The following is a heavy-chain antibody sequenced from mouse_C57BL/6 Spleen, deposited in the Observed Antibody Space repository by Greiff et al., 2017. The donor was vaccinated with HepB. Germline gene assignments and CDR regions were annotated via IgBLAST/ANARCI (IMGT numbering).Heavy chain of an antibody. CDR2: IDPSDSYT. D-gene: IGHD2-5*01. CDR1: GYTFTSYW. CDR3: ARDYSNYGFDY. V-gene: IGHV1-69*01. J-gene: IGHJ2*01. Sequence: QVQLQQPGAELVMPGASVKLSCKASGYTFTSYWMHWVKQRPGQGLEWIGEIDPSDSYTNYNQKFKGKSTLTVDKSSSTAYMQLSSLTSEDSAVYYCARDYSNYGFDYWGQGTTLTVSS.